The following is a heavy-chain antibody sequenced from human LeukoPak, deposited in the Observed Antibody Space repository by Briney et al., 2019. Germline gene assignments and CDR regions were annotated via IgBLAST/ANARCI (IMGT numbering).Heavy chain of an antibody. D-gene: IGHD3-22*01. CDR3: ARGSLPYYYDSSGYYYLCY. J-gene: IGHJ4*02. CDR1: GFTFSSYS. V-gene: IGHV3-21*01. Sequence: KAGGSLRLSCAASGFTFSSYSMNWVGQAPGKGLEWVSSISSSSSYIYYADSVKGRFTISRDNAKNSLYLQMNSLRAEDTAVYYSARGSLPYYYDSSGYYYLCYWGQGTLVTVSS. CDR2: ISSSSSYI.